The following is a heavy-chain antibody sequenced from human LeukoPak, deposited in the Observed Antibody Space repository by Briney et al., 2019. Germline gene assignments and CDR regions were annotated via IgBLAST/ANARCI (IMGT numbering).Heavy chain of an antibody. J-gene: IGHJ5*02. Sequence: ASVKVSCKASGYTFTSYAMNWVRQAPGQGLEWMGWINTNTGNPTYAQGFTGRFVFSLDTSVSTAYLRISSLKAEDTAVYYCARGRITMVRGVITNYNWFDPWGQGTLVTVSS. V-gene: IGHV7-4-1*02. D-gene: IGHD3-10*01. CDR3: ARGRITMVRGVITNYNWFDP. CDR1: GYTFTSYA. CDR2: INTNTGNP.